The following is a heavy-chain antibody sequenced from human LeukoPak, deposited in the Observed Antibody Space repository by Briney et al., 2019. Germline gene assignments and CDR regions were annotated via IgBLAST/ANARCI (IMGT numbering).Heavy chain of an antibody. V-gene: IGHV3-74*03. CDR3: ARDPREWELPIDY. D-gene: IGHD1-26*01. CDR2: TNGDGSDT. CDR1: GFTFSSYW. Sequence: GGPLRLSCSASGFTFSSYWMHWVRQAPGKGLVWVSGTNGDGSDTKYADSVKGRFTISRDNAKNTLYLQMNSLRAEDTAVYYCARDPREWELPIDYWGQGSLVTVSS. J-gene: IGHJ4*02.